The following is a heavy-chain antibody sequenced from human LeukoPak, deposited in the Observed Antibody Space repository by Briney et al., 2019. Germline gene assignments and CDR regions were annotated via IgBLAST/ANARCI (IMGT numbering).Heavy chain of an antibody. CDR2: INSDGSST. D-gene: IGHD5-18*01. Sequence: GGSLRLSCAASGFTFSGYWMHWVRQAPGKGLVWVSRINSDGSSTSYADSVKGRFTISRDSAKNTLYLQMNSLRAEDRAVYYCVRDGYSYGFMLAFDIWGLGTRVTVSS. V-gene: IGHV3-74*01. CDR3: VRDGYSYGFMLAFDI. CDR1: GFTFSGYW. J-gene: IGHJ3*02.